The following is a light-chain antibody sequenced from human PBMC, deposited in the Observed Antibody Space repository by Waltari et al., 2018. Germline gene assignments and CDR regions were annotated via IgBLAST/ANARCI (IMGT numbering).Light chain of an antibody. CDR1: RSISNSY. Sequence: EIVLTQSPGTLSLSPGERATLSCRASRSISNSYLAWYQQKPGQAPRLLIYGASRRATGIPDRFSGSGSGTDFTLTISRLEAEDFAVYYCQQCSNWPPEYTFGQGTKLEIK. CDR2: GAS. J-gene: IGKJ2*01. CDR3: QQCSNWPPEYT. V-gene: IGKV3D-20*02.